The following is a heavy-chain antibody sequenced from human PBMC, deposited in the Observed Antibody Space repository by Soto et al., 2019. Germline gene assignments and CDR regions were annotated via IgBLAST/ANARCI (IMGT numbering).Heavy chain of an antibody. CDR1: GFICSSYD. Sequence: GGSLRLSCAASGFICSSYDMSWVRQAPGKGLEWVSTILVGGSTHYEDSVKGRFTISRDGSKNTVYLQVNSLTAGDTAVYYCAKATATGGGAFDICGQGTMVTVSS. V-gene: IGHV3-23*01. CDR2: ILVGGST. CDR3: AKATATGGGAFDI. D-gene: IGHD2-8*02. J-gene: IGHJ3*02.